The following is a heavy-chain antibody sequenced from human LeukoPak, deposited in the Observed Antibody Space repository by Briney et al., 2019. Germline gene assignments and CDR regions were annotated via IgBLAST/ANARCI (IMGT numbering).Heavy chain of an antibody. CDR1: GYTFTSYD. Sequence: ASVKVSCKASGYTFTSYDLNWVRQATGQGLEWVGWINPNSGNTGYAQKFQGRVTMTRNTSISTAYMELSSLRSEDTAVYYCARGYSGYDWDYWGQGTLVTVSS. CDR3: ARGYSGYDWDY. V-gene: IGHV1-8*01. J-gene: IGHJ4*02. CDR2: INPNSGNT. D-gene: IGHD5-12*01.